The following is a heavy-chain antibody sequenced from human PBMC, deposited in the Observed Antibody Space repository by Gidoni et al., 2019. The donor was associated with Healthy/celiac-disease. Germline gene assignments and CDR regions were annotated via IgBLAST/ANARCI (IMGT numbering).Heavy chain of an antibody. CDR3: ARRGQIAAADHCDY. J-gene: IGHJ4*02. V-gene: IGHV4-39*01. CDR2: IYYSGST. D-gene: IGHD6-13*01. Sequence: QLQLQESGTGLVKPSEPLSLTCTVSGGSISRSSYYWGWSRQPPGKGLEWIGSIYYSGSTYYNPCLKSRVTISVDTSKNQFSLKLSSVTAADTAVYYCARRGQIAAADHCDYWGQGTLVTVSS. CDR1: GGSISRSSYY.